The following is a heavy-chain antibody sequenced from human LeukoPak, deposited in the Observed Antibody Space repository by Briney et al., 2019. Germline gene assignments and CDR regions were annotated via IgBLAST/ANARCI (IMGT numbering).Heavy chain of an antibody. CDR1: GYTFTSYA. Sequence: ASVKVSCKASGYTFTSYAMHWVRQAPGQRLEWMGWINAGNGNTKYSQKFQGRVTITRDTSASTAYMELSSLRSEDTAVYYCARDPGRAVTKAGWFDPWGQGTLVTVS. J-gene: IGHJ5*01. CDR3: ARDPGRAVTKAGWFDP. V-gene: IGHV1-3*01. D-gene: IGHD4-17*01. CDR2: INAGNGNT.